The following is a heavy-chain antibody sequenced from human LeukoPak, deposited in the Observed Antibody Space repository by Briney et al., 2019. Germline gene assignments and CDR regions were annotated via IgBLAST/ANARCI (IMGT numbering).Heavy chain of an antibody. D-gene: IGHD6-19*01. V-gene: IGHV3-48*01. CDR2: ISATSSTI. CDR1: GFTFSSYG. J-gene: IGHJ4*02. Sequence: GGSLRLSCAASGFTFSSYGMHWVRQAPGKGLEWVSYISATSSTIYYADSVKGRFTISRDNAKNSLYLQMNGLRAGDTAVYYCAREAVADYWGQGTLVTVSS. CDR3: AREAVADY.